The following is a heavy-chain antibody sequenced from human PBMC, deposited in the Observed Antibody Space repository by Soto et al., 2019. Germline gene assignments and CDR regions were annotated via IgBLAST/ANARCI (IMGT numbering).Heavy chain of an antibody. D-gene: IGHD3-3*01. Sequence: SETLSLTCAVSGVSISSSNWWSWVRQPPGKGLEWIGEIYHSGSTNHNPSLKSRVTISVDKSKNQFSLKLSSVTAADTAVYYCAVRFTIFGVVIPTGGFDPWGQGTLVTVSS. J-gene: IGHJ5*02. CDR1: GVSISSSNW. CDR3: AVRFTIFGVVIPTGGFDP. V-gene: IGHV4-4*02. CDR2: IYHSGST.